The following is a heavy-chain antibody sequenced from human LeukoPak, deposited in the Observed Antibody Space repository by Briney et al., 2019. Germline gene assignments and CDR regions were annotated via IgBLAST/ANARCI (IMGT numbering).Heavy chain of an antibody. CDR3: ARAWSVGLLWFGDSP. V-gene: IGHV3-74*01. CDR2: INSDGSST. D-gene: IGHD3-10*01. J-gene: IGHJ5*02. Sequence: GGSLRLSCAASGFTFSSYWMHWVRQVPGKGLVWVSRINSDGSSTSYADSVKGRFTISRDNAKNTLYLQMNSLRAEDTAVYYCARAWSVGLLWFGDSPWGQGTLVTVSS. CDR1: GFTFSSYW.